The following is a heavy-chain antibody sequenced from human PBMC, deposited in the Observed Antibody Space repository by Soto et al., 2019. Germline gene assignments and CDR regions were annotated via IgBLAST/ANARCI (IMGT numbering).Heavy chain of an antibody. CDR3: ARDSKSSSSWYSEKRYDYGMDV. V-gene: IGHV1-69*08. J-gene: IGHJ6*02. D-gene: IGHD6-13*01. CDR1: GGTFSSYT. Sequence: QVQLVQSGAEVKTPGSSVKVSCKASGGTFSSYTISWVRQAPGQGLEWMGRIIPILGIANYAQKFQGRVTINADKSTSTAYMELSSLRSEDTAVYYCARDSKSSSSWYSEKRYDYGMDVWGQGTTVTVSS. CDR2: IIPILGIA.